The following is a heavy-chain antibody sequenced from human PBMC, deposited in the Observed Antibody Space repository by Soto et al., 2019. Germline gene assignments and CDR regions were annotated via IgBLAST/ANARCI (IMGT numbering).Heavy chain of an antibody. CDR1: GFTFSRYG. CDR2: ILADDSDR. J-gene: IGHJ5*01. V-gene: IGHV3-33*01. D-gene: IGHD4-17*01. Sequence: QVHLVESGGGVVQPGRSLRLSCAASGFTFSRYGMHWVRQAPGKGLEWLAVILADDSDRDYADSVKGRFSISRDNSKNSLYLQLNSLRAEDAAVYYCARDDDCGDNGFDSWGQGTLVTVSS. CDR3: ARDDDCGDNGFDS.